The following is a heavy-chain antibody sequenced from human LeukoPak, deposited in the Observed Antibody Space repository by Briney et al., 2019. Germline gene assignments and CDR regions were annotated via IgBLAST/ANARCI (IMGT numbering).Heavy chain of an antibody. CDR2: INPNSCGT. V-gene: IGHV1-2*02. CDR3: SRGTTAATPYYFAF. CDR1: GYTFTGYY. Sequence: ASVKVSFKASGYTFTGYYLHWVRQAPGHGLEWLGWINPNSCGTNYAQKFQGRVTLTRDMSISTAYIVLSGLTSDDTAIYYCSRGTTAATPYYFAFWGQGTQVTVSS. J-gene: IGHJ4*02. D-gene: IGHD2-15*01.